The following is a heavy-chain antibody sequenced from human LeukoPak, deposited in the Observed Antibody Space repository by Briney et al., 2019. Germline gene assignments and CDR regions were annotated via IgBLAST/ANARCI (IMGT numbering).Heavy chain of an antibody. CDR2: IDPSDSYA. CDR3: ARGPHYDSSGYYSHDFDY. V-gene: IGHV5-10-1*01. J-gene: IGHJ4*02. D-gene: IGHD3-22*01. Sequence: GESLKISCKGSGYSFSGYWIAWVRQMPGKGLEWMGRIDPSDSYANYNPSFQGHATISADKSISTAYLQWSSLKASDTAVYYCARGPHYDSSGYYSHDFDYWGQGTLVTVSS. CDR1: GYSFSGYW.